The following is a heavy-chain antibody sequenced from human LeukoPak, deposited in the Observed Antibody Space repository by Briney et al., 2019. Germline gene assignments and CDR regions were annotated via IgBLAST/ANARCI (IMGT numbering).Heavy chain of an antibody. CDR3: AGDNTGWSRDY. CDR1: GFTFSAHS. CDR2: ITSGGVP. J-gene: IGHJ4*02. V-gene: IGHV3-21*06. Sequence: GGSLRLSCAASGFTFSAHSMSWIRQAPGKGLEWVSTITSGGVPYYAGSLKGQFTISRDNARNLVYLQMSSLRAEDTAVFYCAGDNTGWSRDYWGQGAQVAVS. D-gene: IGHD6-19*01.